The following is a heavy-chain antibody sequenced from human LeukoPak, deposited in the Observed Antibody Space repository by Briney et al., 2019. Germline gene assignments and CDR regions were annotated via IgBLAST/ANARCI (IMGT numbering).Heavy chain of an antibody. D-gene: IGHD4-17*01. J-gene: IGHJ4*02. Sequence: PSETLSLTCTVSGGSISSGSYYWSWFRQPAGKGLEWIGRIYTSGSTNYNPSLKSRVTISVDTSKNQFSLKLSSVTAADTAVYYCARERIGGDYGAPFDYWGQGTLVTVSS. V-gene: IGHV4-61*02. CDR3: ARERIGGDYGAPFDY. CDR1: GGSISSGSYY. CDR2: IYTSGST.